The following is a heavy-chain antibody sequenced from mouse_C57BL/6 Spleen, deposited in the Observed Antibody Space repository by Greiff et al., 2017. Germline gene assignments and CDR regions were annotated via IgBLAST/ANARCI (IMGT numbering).Heavy chain of an antibody. Sequence: QVQLKQSGPGLVQPSQSLSITCTVSGFSLTSYGVHWVRQSPGKGLEWLGVIWSGGSTDYNAAFISRLSLSKDNSKSQVFFKMNSLQAEDTAIYYCARNGHYGSSSYAMDYWGQGTSVTVSA. V-gene: IGHV2-2*01. CDR3: ARNGHYGSSSYAMDY. J-gene: IGHJ4*01. CDR2: IWSGGST. D-gene: IGHD1-1*01. CDR1: GFSLTSYG.